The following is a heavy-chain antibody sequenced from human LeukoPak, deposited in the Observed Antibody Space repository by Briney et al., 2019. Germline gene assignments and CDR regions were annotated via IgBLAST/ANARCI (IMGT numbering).Heavy chain of an antibody. Sequence: SETLSLTCTVSGGSISSYYWSWLRQPPGKGLEWIGYIYTSGSTNYNPSLKSRVTISVDTSKNQFSLKLSSVTAADTAVYYCARRGNDYGDYVGLSAYYYYYMDVWGKGTTVTVSS. V-gene: IGHV4-4*09. D-gene: IGHD4-17*01. CDR3: ARRGNDYGDYVGLSAYYYYYMDV. CDR2: IYTSGST. J-gene: IGHJ6*03. CDR1: GGSISSYY.